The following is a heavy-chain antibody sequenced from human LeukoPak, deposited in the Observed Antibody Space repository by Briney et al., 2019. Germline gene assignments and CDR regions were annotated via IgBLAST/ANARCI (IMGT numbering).Heavy chain of an antibody. CDR1: GGTFSSYA. CDR3: ARQLITMVRGVTTGIDY. D-gene: IGHD3-10*01. CDR2: IIPIFGTA. V-gene: IGHV1-69*01. J-gene: IGHJ4*02. Sequence: ASVKVSCKASGGTFSSYAISWVRQAPGQGLEWMGGIIPIFGTANYAQKFQGRVTITADESTSTAYMELSSLRSEDTAVYYCARQLITMVRGVTTGIDYWGQGTLVTVSS.